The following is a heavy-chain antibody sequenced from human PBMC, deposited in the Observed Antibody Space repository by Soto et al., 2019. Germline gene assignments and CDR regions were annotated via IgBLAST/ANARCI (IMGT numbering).Heavy chain of an antibody. CDR2: IYYSGST. J-gene: IGHJ4*02. CDR3: AREESSGSYLPS. Sequence: QVQLQESGPGLVKPSETLSLTCTVSGGSISSYYWSWIRQPPGKGLEWIGYIYYSGSTTYNPSLKSRVTISVDTSKYQFSLKLSSVTAADTAVYYCAREESSGSYLPSWGQGTLVTVSS. V-gene: IGHV4-59*01. D-gene: IGHD1-26*01. CDR1: GGSISSYY.